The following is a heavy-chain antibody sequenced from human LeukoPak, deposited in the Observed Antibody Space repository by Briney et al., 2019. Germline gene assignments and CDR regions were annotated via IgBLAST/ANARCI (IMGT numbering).Heavy chain of an antibody. D-gene: IGHD1-7*01. CDR3: ARWGNYKVMDV. J-gene: IGHJ6*02. CDR2: TWYDGSTK. V-gene: IGHV3-33*01. Sequence: PGGSLRLSCVASGFTFSSHDMHWVRQAPGKGLEWVAVTWYDGSTKYYADSVKGRFTISRDNSKNPLSLEMNSLRAEDTAVYSCARWGNYKVMDVWGQGTTVTVSS. CDR1: GFTFSSHD.